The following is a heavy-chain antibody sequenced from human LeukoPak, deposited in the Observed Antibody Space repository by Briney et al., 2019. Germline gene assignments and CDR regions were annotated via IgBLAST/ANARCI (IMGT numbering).Heavy chain of an antibody. CDR1: GGSISSSSYY. J-gene: IGHJ3*02. V-gene: IGHV4-39*01. CDR3: ARPAENDAFDI. CDR2: IYYSGST. Sequence: SETLSLTCTVSGGSISSSSYYWGWIRQPPGKGLEWIGSIYYSGSTYFNPSLKSRVTISVDTSKNQFSLKLSSVTAADTAVYYCARPAENDAFDIWGQGTMVTVSS.